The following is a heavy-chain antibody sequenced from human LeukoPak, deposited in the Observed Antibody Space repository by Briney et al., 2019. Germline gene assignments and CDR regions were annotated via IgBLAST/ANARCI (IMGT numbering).Heavy chain of an antibody. CDR3: AREVGATNAFGI. J-gene: IGHJ3*02. CDR2: IKQDGREK. CDR1: GFTFSSYW. Sequence: WGSLRLSCAASGFTFSSYWMSWVRQAPGKGLEWVANIKQDGREKYYVDSVKGRFTISRDNAKNSLYLQMNTLRAEDTAVYYCAREVGATNAFGIWGQGTMVTVSS. D-gene: IGHD1-26*01. V-gene: IGHV3-7*04.